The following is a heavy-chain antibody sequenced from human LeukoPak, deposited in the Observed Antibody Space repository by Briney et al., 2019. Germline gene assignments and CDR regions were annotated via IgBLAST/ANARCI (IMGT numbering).Heavy chain of an antibody. CDR2: IGTAGDT. Sequence: GGSLRLSCAASGFTFSSYDMHWVRQATGKGLEWVSAIGTAGDTYYPGSVKGRFTISRENAKNSLYLQMNSLRAEDTAVYYCARAQVYYYSMDVWGQGTTVTVSS. CDR3: ARAQVYYYSMDV. V-gene: IGHV3-13*01. J-gene: IGHJ6*02. CDR1: GFTFSSYD.